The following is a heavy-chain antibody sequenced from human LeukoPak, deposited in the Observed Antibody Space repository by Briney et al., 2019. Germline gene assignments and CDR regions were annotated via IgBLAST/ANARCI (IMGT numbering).Heavy chain of an antibody. V-gene: IGHV3-23*01. CDR3: AKDGDSSGYNYYYYMDV. D-gene: IGHD3-22*01. J-gene: IGHJ6*03. Sequence: GGSLRLSCAASGFAASGFTFSSYSMNWVRQAPGKGLEWVSGISGSGGSTYYADSVKGRFTISRDNSKNTLYLQMNSLRAEDTAVYYCAKDGDSSGYNYYYYMDVWGKGTTVTISS. CDR2: ISGSGGST. CDR1: GFAASGFTFSSYS.